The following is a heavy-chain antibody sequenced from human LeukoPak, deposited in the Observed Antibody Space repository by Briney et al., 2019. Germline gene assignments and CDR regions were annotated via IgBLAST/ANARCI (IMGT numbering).Heavy chain of an antibody. CDR3: ARVATGGYSYGYNSKPSYYFDY. CDR1: GFTFSGYW. J-gene: IGHJ4*02. D-gene: IGHD5-18*01. CDR2: IKQDGSEK. V-gene: IGHV3-7*01. Sequence: GGSLRLSCAASGFTFSGYWMSWVRQAPGKGLAWVANIKQDGSEKYYVDSVKSRFTISRDNAKNSLYLQMKSLRAEDTAVYYCARVATGGYSYGYNSKPSYYFDYWGQGTLVTVSS.